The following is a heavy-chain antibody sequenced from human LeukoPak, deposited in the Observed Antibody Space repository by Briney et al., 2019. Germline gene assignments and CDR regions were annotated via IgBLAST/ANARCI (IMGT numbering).Heavy chain of an antibody. Sequence: SETLSLTCTVSGGSISSYYWSWIRQPPGKGLECIGEIYYSGSTNYNPSLKSRVTISGDTSKNQFSLKLSSVTAADTAVYYCASSGYSGYDYAFDYWGPGTLVTVSS. J-gene: IGHJ4*02. V-gene: IGHV4-59*01. CDR3: ASSGYSGYDYAFDY. CDR2: IYYSGST. D-gene: IGHD5-12*01. CDR1: GGSISSYY.